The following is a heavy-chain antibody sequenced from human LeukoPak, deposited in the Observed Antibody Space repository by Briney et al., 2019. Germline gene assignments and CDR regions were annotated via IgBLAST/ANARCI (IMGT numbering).Heavy chain of an antibody. CDR3: ARDPLSYYDSSGYYHYFDY. CDR2: ISTRSNYK. CDR1: GFTFSSYS. J-gene: IGHJ4*02. V-gene: IGHV3-21*01. D-gene: IGHD3-22*01. Sequence: PGGSLRLSCATSGFTFSSYSMTWVRQAPGKGLVWVSSISTRSNYKYYADSVKGRFTISRDDAKNSLYLQMNSLRAEDTAVYYCARDPLSYYDSSGYYHYFDYWGQGTLVTVSS.